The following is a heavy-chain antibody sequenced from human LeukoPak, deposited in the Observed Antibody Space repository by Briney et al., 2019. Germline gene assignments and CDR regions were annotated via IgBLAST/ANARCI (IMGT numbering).Heavy chain of an antibody. CDR1: GFTFADYA. CDR3: AKVGGAFDI. CDR2: ISWNSGSI. V-gene: IGHV3-9*01. Sequence: SLRLSCAVSGFTFADYAMHWVRPVPGRVLEWVSGISWNSGSIGYADSVKGRFTISRDNAKNSLYLQMNSLRAEDTALYYCAKVGGAFDIWGQGTMVTVSS. J-gene: IGHJ3*02.